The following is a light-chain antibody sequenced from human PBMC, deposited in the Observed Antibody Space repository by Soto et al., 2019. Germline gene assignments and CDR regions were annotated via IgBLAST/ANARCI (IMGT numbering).Light chain of an antibody. CDR3: CSYTGSNTLL. CDR1: SSDVGGYEY. Sequence: QSVLTQPASVSGSPGQSITISCTGTSSDVGGYEYVSWYQLHPGKAPKILIFDVYNRPSGISNRFSGSKSGSSASLTISGLQAEDEADYYCCSYTGSNTLLFGGGTKLTVL. J-gene: IGLJ3*02. V-gene: IGLV2-14*03. CDR2: DVY.